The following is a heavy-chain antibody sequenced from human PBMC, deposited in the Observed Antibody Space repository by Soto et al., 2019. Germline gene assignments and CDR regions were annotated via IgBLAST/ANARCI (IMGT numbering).Heavy chain of an antibody. CDR3: ARGGFLWFGELGTFDYYYYMDV. D-gene: IGHD3-10*01. Sequence: ASVKVSCKASGYTFTSYGISWVRQAPGQGLEWMGWISAYNGNTNYAQKLQGRVTMTTDTSTSTAYMELRSLRSDDTAVYYCARGGFLWFGELGTFDYYYYMDVWGKGTTVTVSS. CDR2: ISAYNGNT. V-gene: IGHV1-18*01. J-gene: IGHJ6*03. CDR1: GYTFTSYG.